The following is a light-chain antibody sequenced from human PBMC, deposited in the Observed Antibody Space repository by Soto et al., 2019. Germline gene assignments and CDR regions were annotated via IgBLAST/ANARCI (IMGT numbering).Light chain of an antibody. CDR3: MQDSYWPQVT. Sequence: DVVMTQSPLSLPVTLGQPASISCRSSQTLVHSDVNTYLIWFHQRPGQPPRRLIYKVSKRDSGVPGRFSGSGSGPDFTLKTSRVEAEDVGVYYCMQDSYWPQVTFGQGTRLEIK. J-gene: IGKJ5*01. CDR1: QTLVHSDVNTY. V-gene: IGKV2-30*02. CDR2: KVS.